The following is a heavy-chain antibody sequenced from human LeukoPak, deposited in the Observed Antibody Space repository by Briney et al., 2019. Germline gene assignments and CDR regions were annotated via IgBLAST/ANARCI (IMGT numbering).Heavy chain of an antibody. D-gene: IGHD2-15*01. Sequence: MPSETLSLTCAVSGGSISSGGYSWSWIRQPPGKGLEWIGYIYHSGSTYYNPSLKSRVTISVDRSKNQFSLKLSSVTAADTAVYYCARVLIADDYSFDYWGQGTLVTVSS. CDR1: GGSISSGGYS. J-gene: IGHJ4*02. CDR3: ARVLIADDYSFDY. CDR2: IYHSGST. V-gene: IGHV4-30-2*01.